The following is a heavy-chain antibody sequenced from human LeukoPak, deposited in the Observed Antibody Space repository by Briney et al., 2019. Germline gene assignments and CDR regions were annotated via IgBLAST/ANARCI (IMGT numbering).Heavy chain of an antibody. V-gene: IGHV3-23*01. J-gene: IGHJ4*02. CDR1: GFTFKSYA. Sequence: GGSLRLSCAASGFTFKSYAMSWVRQAPGKGLEWVSAISGSGGSAYYADSVKGRFTISRDNSKNTLYLQMNSLRAEDTAVYYCGREYAGSGYCDSWGQGTLVTVSS. CDR2: ISGSGGSA. D-gene: IGHD3-22*01. CDR3: GREYAGSGYCDS.